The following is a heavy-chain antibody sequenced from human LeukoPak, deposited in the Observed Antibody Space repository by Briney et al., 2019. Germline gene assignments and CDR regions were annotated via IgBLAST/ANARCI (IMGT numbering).Heavy chain of an antibody. CDR2: INPNSGGT. D-gene: IGHD6-13*01. V-gene: IGHV1-2*02. J-gene: IGHJ4*02. CDR1: GYSFSGYY. CDR3: ARSSLKAVADWGCETFDY. Sequence: GASVKVSCKASGYSFSGYYMHWVRQAPGQGLEWMGWINPNSGGTKRARKFQGRVTMTRDTSISTAYMELSSLISDDMAVYYCARSSLKAVADWGCETFDYWGQGTLVTVSS.